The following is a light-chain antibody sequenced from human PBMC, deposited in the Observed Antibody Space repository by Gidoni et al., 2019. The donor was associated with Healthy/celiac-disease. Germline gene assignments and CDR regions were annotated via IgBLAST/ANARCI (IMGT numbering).Light chain of an antibody. J-gene: IGKJ4*01. CDR3: QQYDNLPLT. CDR2: DAS. Sequence: DIQMPQSPSSLSASVGDRVTITRQASQDISNYLNWYQQNPGKAPKLLIYDASNLETGVPSRFSGSGSGTDFTVTISSLQPEDIATYYCQQYDNLPLTFGGGTKVEIK. CDR1: QDISNY. V-gene: IGKV1-33*01.